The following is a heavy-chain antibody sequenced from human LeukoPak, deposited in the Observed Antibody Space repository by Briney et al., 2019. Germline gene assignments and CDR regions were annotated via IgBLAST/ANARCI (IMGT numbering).Heavy chain of an antibody. D-gene: IGHD3-10*01. CDR3: ARSLSLLWFGELTFDY. Sequence: PSETLSLTCAVYGGSFSGYYWSWIRQPPGKGLEWIGEINHSGSTNYNPSLKSRVTISVDTSKNQFSLKLSSVTAADTAVYYCARSLSLLWFGELTFDYWGQGTLVTVSS. V-gene: IGHV4-34*01. J-gene: IGHJ4*02. CDR1: GGSFSGYY. CDR2: INHSGST.